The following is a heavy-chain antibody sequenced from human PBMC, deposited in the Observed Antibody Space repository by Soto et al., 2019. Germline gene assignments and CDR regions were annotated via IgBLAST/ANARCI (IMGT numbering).Heavy chain of an antibody. D-gene: IGHD3-16*01. CDR2: IFHNGNT. V-gene: IGHV4-59*01. CDR1: GNSISDYY. Sequence: QVQLLASGPGLVKPSETLSLTCTVSGNSISDYYWSWIRQPPGKGLEWIGYIFHNGNTNYNPSLKRRVTMSVETSKNQFVLRLGSVSAADTAVYVCARDVGGTVAWGAGFDFGGQGTLVTVS. CDR3: ARDVGGTVAWGAGFDF. J-gene: IGHJ3*01.